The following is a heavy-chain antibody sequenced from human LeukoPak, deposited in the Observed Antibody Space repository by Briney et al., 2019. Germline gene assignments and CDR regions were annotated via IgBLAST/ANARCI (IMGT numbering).Heavy chain of an antibody. D-gene: IGHD1-7*01. CDR3: ARAGTGFHDY. CDR2: TYYRSKWLY. Sequence: SQTLSLTCAISGDSVSSNSATWHWLRQSPSRGLEWLGRTYYRSKWLYDYAVSVKSRITINPDTSNNQFSLQLNSVTPEDTAVYYCARAGTGFHDYWGQGLLVTVSS. J-gene: IGHJ4*02. CDR1: GDSVSSNSAT. V-gene: IGHV6-1*01.